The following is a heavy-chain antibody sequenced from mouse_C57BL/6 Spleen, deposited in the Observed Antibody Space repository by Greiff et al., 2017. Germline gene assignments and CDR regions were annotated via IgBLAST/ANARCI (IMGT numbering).Heavy chain of an antibody. CDR3: ARWDVAWFAY. D-gene: IGHD4-1*01. CDR1: GFTFSDYY. CDR2: INYDGSST. V-gene: IGHV5-16*01. Sequence: EVQLVESEGGLVQPGSSMKLSCTASGFTFSDYYMAWVRQVPEKGLEWVANINYDGSSTYYLDSLKSRFIISRDNAKNILYLQMSSLKSEDTATYYCARWDVAWFAYWGQGTLVTVSA. J-gene: IGHJ3*01.